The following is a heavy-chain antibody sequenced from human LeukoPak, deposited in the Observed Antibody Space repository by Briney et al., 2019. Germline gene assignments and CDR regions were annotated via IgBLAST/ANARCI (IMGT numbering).Heavy chain of an antibody. CDR2: IWYDGSNK. CDR1: GFTFTSYG. D-gene: IGHD3/OR15-3a*01. Sequence: GGSLRLSCAASGFTFTSYGMHWVRQAPGKGLEWVAFIWYDGSNKYYTDSVKGRFTISRDNSKSTLYLQMNSLRAEDTAVYYCAREVGHGMDVWGQGTTVTVSS. CDR3: AREVGHGMDV. V-gene: IGHV3-30*02. J-gene: IGHJ6*02.